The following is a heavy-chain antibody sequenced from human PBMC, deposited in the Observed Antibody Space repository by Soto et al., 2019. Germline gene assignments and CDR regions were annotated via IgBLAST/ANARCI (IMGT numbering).Heavy chain of an antibody. CDR3: ATDSAGRGPFDP. Sequence: PSETLSLTCTISGGSFGTNYWSWIRQAPGKGLEWIGYTYHTGSTKYNPSLKSRATISVDTSKNQFSLTLNSAAAADTAVYYCATDSAGRGPFDPWGQGILVNVS. J-gene: IGHJ5*02. CDR1: GGSFGTNY. D-gene: IGHD3-10*01. CDR2: TYHTGST. V-gene: IGHV4-59*13.